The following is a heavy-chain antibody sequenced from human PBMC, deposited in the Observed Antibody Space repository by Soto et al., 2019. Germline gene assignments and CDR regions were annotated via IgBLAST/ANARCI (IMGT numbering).Heavy chain of an antibody. CDR3: ARDLQQLVRYYYYGIDV. CDR1: GFTFSSYS. J-gene: IGHJ6*02. V-gene: IGHV3-21*01. Sequence: EVQLVESGGGLVKPGGSLRLYCAASGFTFSSYSMNWVRQAPGKGLEWVSSISSSSSYIYYADSVKGRFTISRDNAKNSLYLQMNSLRAEDTAVYYCARDLQQLVRYYYYGIDVWGQGTTVTVSS. D-gene: IGHD6-13*01. CDR2: ISSSSSYI.